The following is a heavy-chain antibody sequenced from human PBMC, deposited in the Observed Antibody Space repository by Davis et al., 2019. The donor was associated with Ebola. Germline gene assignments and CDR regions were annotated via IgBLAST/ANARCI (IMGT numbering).Heavy chain of an antibody. CDR1: GFTFSTYT. Sequence: GGSLRLSCAASGFTFSTYTMTWVRQAPGKGLEWVPSIIISSAFIYYADSVKGRFTISRDNAKNSLSLQMNSLRAEDTAVYYCAGGESGWDASDIWGRGTMVTVSS. J-gene: IGHJ3*02. CDR2: IIISSAFI. V-gene: IGHV3-21*01. D-gene: IGHD6-19*01. CDR3: AGGESGWDASDI.